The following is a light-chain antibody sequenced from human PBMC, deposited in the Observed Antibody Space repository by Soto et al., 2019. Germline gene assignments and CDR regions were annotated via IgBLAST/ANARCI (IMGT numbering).Light chain of an antibody. V-gene: IGKV1-39*01. Sequence: DIQMTQSPSSLSASVGDRVTITCRASQGISTYLVWYQQRQGRAPKLLIYDDSSLFSGVPSRFSGSGSGTDFTLTISCLHPEDFATYYCQRSYSTPYTFCQGTKLETK. CDR1: QGISTY. CDR2: DDS. J-gene: IGKJ2*01. CDR3: QRSYSTPYT.